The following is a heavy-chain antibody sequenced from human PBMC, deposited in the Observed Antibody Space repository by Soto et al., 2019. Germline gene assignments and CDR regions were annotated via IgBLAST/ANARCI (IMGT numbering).Heavy chain of an antibody. CDR2: IYHSGST. CDR1: GGSFSSGGYS. J-gene: IGHJ5*02. CDR3: ARVPGP. V-gene: IGHV4-30-2*01. Sequence: PSATPSLTCAVSGGSFSSGGYSWSWIRQPPGKGLEWIGYIYHSGSTYYNPSLKSRVTISVDRSKNQFSLKLSSVTAADTAVYYCARVPGPWGQGTLVTVSS.